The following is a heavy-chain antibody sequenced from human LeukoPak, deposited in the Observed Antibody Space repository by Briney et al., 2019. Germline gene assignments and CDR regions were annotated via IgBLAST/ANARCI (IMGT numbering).Heavy chain of an antibody. CDR1: GYTFTSYG. CDR3: AIAMRIQLREDY. CDR2: ISAYNGNT. J-gene: IGHJ4*02. Sequence: ASVKVSCKASGYTFTSYGISWVRRAPGQGLEWMGWISAYNGNTNYAQKLQGRVTMTTDTSTSTAYMELRSLRSDDTAVYYCAIAMRIQLREDYWGQGTLVTVSS. D-gene: IGHD5-18*01. V-gene: IGHV1-18*04.